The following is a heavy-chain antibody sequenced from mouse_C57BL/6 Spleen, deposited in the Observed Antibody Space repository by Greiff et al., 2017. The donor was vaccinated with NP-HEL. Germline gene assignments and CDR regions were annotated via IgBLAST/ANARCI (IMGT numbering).Heavy chain of an antibody. CDR1: GYTFTSYW. CDR2: IHPNSGST. CDR3: ARSGAYDYSAWFAY. D-gene: IGHD2-4*01. Sequence: QVQLQQPGAELVKPGASVKLSCKASGYTFTSYWMHWVKQRPGQGLEWIGMIHPNSGSTNYNEKFKSKATLTVDKSSSTAYMQLSSLTSEDSAVYYCARSGAYDYSAWFAYWGQGTLVTVSA. V-gene: IGHV1-64*01. J-gene: IGHJ3*01.